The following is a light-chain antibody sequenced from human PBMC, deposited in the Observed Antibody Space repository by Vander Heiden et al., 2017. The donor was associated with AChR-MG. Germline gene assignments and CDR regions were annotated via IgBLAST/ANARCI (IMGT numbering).Light chain of an antibody. V-gene: IGLV1-47*01. CDR2: RNN. Sequence: QSVLTQPPSASGTPGQRVPLSCSGSSSNIGSNYVYWYQQLPGAAPKRRIYRNNKRPSGVPGRFSGSKSGTSASLAISELPSEDEADYYCAAWDDSLSGQIWVFGGGTKLTVL. CDR3: AAWDDSLSGQIWV. J-gene: IGLJ3*02. CDR1: SSNIGSNY.